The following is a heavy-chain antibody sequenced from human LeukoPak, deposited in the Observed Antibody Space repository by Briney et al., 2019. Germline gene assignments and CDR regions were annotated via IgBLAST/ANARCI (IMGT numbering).Heavy chain of an antibody. CDR1: GTSFTTNA. J-gene: IGHJ4*02. Sequence: ASVKVSCKASGTSFTTNAMHWVRQAPGQRLEWMGWINTDNGNTHYLQKFQDRVTMTRNTSISTAYMELSSLRSDDTAVYYCARGPPNWGYDYWGPGTLVTVSS. V-gene: IGHV1-3*04. CDR3: ARGPPNWGYDY. CDR2: INTDNGNT. D-gene: IGHD7-27*01.